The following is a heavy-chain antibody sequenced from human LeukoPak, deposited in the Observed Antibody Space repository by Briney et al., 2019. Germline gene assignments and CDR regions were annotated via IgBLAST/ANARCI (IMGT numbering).Heavy chain of an antibody. CDR3: ARRSVAVVAATRDWFDP. CDR2: INHSGST. V-gene: IGHV4-34*01. D-gene: IGHD2-15*01. J-gene: IGHJ5*02. Sequence: PSETLSLTCAVYGGSFSGYYWSWIRQPPGKGLEWIGEINHSGSTNYNPSLKSRVTISVDTSKNQFSLKLSSVTAADTAVYYCARRSVAVVAATRDWFDPWGQGTLVSVSS. CDR1: GGSFSGYY.